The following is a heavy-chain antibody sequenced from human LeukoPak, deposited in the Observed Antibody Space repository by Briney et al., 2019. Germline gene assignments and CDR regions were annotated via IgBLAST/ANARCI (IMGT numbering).Heavy chain of an antibody. CDR2: IDPSGTAL. V-gene: IGHV3-11*01. J-gene: IGHJ4*02. CDR1: GFTIRDYV. CDR3: ARAAYNWN. Sequence: GGSLRPSCEAPGFTIRDYVLSWVRQAPGKGLEWVSYIDPSGTALYYADSVKGRFTVSRDNGKNSLSLQLRSLRAEDTALYYCARAAYNWNWGQGTLVTVSS. D-gene: IGHD1-20*01.